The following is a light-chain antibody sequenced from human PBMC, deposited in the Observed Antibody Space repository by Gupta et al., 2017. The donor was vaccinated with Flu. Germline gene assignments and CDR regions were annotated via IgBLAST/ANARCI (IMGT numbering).Light chain of an antibody. CDR2: NDN. CDR1: NSNIGRNT. V-gene: IGLV1-44*01. J-gene: IGLJ3*02. Sequence: QSLLTQPPSSSGTPGQRVTISFSGSNSNIGRNTLSWYQQLPGAAPKLIIQNDNQRPSGVPVRFSGSKAGTSASLTISGLQSEDEGDFYCATWDDSLNGPVFGGGTRLTVL. CDR3: ATWDDSLNGPV.